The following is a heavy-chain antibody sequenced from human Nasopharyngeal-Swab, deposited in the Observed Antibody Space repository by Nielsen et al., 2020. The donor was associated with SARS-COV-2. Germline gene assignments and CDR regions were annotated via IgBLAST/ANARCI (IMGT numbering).Heavy chain of an antibody. CDR3: ARDRSRWELLFYYGMDV. CDR1: GFTFSTYG. J-gene: IGHJ6*02. CDR2: ITPSGDYT. D-gene: IGHD1-26*01. V-gene: IGHV3-21*01. Sequence: GESLKISCAASGFTFSTYGMHWVRQAPGKGLEWVSAITPSGDYTFYADSVKGRFTISRDNAKNSLYLQMNSLRDEDTAVYYCARDRSRWELLFYYGMDVWGQGTTATVSS.